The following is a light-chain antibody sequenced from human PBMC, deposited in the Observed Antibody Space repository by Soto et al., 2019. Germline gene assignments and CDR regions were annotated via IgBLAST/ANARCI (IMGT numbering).Light chain of an antibody. Sequence: EIVLTQSPGTLSLSPGERATLSCRASQSVSSSYLAWYQQKPGQAPRLRIYGASSRATGIPGRVSGSGSGTDVTLTISRLEPEDCAVYYCQQYGRSPFTFGPGTKGDIK. J-gene: IGKJ3*01. V-gene: IGKV3-20*01. CDR2: GAS. CDR3: QQYGRSPFT. CDR1: QSVSSSY.